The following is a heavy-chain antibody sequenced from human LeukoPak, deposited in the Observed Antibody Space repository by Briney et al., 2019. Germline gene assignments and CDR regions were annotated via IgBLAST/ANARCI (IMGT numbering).Heavy chain of an antibody. J-gene: IGHJ6*02. D-gene: IGHD3-10*01. V-gene: IGHV1-2*02. CDR3: ARGGSSSGSYYYGVDA. CDR1: GYTFTGHY. Sequence: ASVKVSCKGSGYTFTGHYMHWVRQAPGQGLEWMGWINPNNSGTSYAQKFQGRVTLTRDTSISTAYMDLSSLISDDTAVYYCARGGSSSGSYYYGVDAWGQGTTVTVSS. CDR2: INPNNSGT.